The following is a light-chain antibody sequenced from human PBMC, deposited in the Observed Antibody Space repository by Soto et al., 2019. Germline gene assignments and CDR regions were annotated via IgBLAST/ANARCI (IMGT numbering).Light chain of an antibody. CDR2: EVN. V-gene: IGLV2-8*01. J-gene: IGLJ1*01. CDR3: TSYAGGNNV. CDR1: SSDVGGYNY. Sequence: QSVLTQPPSASGSPGQSVTISCTGTSSDVGGYNYVSWYQQHPGQVLKLMVYEVNKRPSGVPDRFSGSKSGNTASLTVSGLQAEDEADYYCTSYAGGNNVFGTGTKLTVL.